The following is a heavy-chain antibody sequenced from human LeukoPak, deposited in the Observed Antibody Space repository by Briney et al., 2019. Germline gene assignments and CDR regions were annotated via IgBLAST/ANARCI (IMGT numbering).Heavy chain of an antibody. CDR2: MNTNSGYT. D-gene: IGHD4-17*01. CDR1: GYTFTNYD. J-gene: IGHJ5*02. V-gene: IGHV1-8*03. CDR3: AREGADDHGRLQWFDP. Sequence: GASVKVSCKASGYTFTNYDINWVRQAPGQGLEWMGWMNTNSGYTGYAQKFQGRVTITRNTSISTAYMDLRSLRSDDTAFYYCAREGADDHGRLQWFDPWGQGTLVTVSS.